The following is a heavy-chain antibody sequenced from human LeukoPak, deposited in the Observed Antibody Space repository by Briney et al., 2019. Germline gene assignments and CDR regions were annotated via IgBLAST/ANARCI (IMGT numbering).Heavy chain of an antibody. Sequence: GGSLRLSCAASGFTFSSYGMHWVRQAPGKGLEWVALIWYDGSNKYYADSVKGRFTISRDNSKNTLYLQMNSLRAEDTAVYYCAREGPCGNSQFDYWGQGTLVTVSS. CDR1: GFTFSSYG. CDR3: AREGPCGNSQFDY. CDR2: IWYDGSNK. V-gene: IGHV3-33*01. J-gene: IGHJ4*02. D-gene: IGHD2/OR15-2a*01.